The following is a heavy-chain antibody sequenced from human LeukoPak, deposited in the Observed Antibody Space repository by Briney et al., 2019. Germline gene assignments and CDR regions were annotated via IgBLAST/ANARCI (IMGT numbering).Heavy chain of an antibody. CDR3: ARHYYGDYFDY. V-gene: IGHV4-59*08. Sequence: SETLSLTCTVSGGSISSYYWSWIRQPPGKGLEWIGYIYYSGSTNYNPSLKSRVTISVDTSKNQFSLKLSSVTPADTAVYYCARHYYGDYFDYWGQGTLVTVSS. CDR1: GGSISSYY. J-gene: IGHJ4*02. D-gene: IGHD4-17*01. CDR2: IYYSGST.